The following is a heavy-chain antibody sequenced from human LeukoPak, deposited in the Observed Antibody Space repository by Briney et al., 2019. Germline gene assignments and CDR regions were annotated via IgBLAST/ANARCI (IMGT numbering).Heavy chain of an antibody. Sequence: RGSLRLSCAASGLTFTSYSSTSVRQAPGKGLEWVSSISRDSTYIYYADSVKGRFTISRDNAKNSLYRQMNTLRAEDTAVYYGASVDYGDYWGQGTLVTVSS. CDR2: ISRDSTYI. CDR1: GLTFTSYS. V-gene: IGHV3-21*01. CDR3: ASVDYGDY. J-gene: IGHJ4*02.